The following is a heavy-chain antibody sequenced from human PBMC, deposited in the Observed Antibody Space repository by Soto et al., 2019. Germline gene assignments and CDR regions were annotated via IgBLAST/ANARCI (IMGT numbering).Heavy chain of an antibody. CDR2: IIPIFGTA. Sequence: QVQLVQSGAEVKKPGSSVKVSCKASGGTFSSYAISWVRQAPGQGLEWMGGIIPIFGTANYAQKFQGRVTISAGESTDTAYIELGRLGSGETGVYYFARVHDSSGSPRGAFDILGQGTMVTVSS. V-gene: IGHV1-69*01. CDR1: GGTFSSYA. CDR3: ARVHDSSGSPRGAFDI. D-gene: IGHD3-22*01. J-gene: IGHJ3*02.